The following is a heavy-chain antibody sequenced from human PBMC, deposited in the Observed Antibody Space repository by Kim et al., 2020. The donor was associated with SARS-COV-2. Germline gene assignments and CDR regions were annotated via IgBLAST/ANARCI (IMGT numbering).Heavy chain of an antibody. D-gene: IGHD3-22*01. V-gene: IGHV3-11*03. CDR1: GFTLSDYY. CDR2: ISSSSGYT. CDR3: ARRVVADAFDI. Sequence: LSLTCAASGFTLSDYYMNWIRQAPGKGLEWVAYISSSSGYTNYADAVKGRFTISRDNAETSMYLQMSSLSVDDTAIYYCARRVVADAFDIWGQGTLV. J-gene: IGHJ3*02.